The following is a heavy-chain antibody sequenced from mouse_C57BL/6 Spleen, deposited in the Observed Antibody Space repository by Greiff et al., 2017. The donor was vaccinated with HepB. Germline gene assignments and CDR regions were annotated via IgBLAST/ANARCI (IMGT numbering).Heavy chain of an antibody. J-gene: IGHJ1*03. V-gene: IGHV7-3*01. Sequence: EVQLVESGGGLVQPGGSLSLSCAASGFTFTDYYMSWVRQPPGKALEWLGFIRNKANGYTTEYSASVKGRFTISRDNSQSILYLQMDALRAEDSATYYCARYKGYFDVWGTGTTVTVSS. CDR1: GFTFTDYY. CDR2: IRNKANGYTT. CDR3: ARYKGYFDV.